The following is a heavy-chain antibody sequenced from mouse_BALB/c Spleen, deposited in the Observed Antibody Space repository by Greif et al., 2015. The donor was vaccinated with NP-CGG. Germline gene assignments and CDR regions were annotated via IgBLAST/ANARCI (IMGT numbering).Heavy chain of an antibody. CDR3: ARAGNYRYFDY. CDR2: ILPGSGST. Sequence: VKLVESGAELMKPGASVKISCKATGYTFSSYWIEWVKQRPGHGLEWIGEILPGSGSTNYNEKFKGKATFTADTSSNTAYMQLSSLTSEDSAVYYCARAGNYRYFDYWGQGTTLTVSS. V-gene: IGHV1-9*01. CDR1: GYTFSSYW. J-gene: IGHJ2*01. D-gene: IGHD2-14*01.